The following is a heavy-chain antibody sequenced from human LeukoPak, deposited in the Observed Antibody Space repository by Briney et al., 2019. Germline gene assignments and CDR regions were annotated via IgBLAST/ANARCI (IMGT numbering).Heavy chain of an antibody. D-gene: IGHD2-15*01. J-gene: IGHJ4*02. CDR3: ARHGVGYCSGGSCVLDY. V-gene: IGHV1-69*13. CDR2: IIPIFGTA. Sequence: ASVKVSCKASGGTFSSYAISWVRQAPGQGLEWIGGIIPIFGTANYAQKFQGRVTITADESTSTAYMELSSLRSEDTAVYYCARHGVGYCSGGSCVLDYWGQGTLVTVSS. CDR1: GGTFSSYA.